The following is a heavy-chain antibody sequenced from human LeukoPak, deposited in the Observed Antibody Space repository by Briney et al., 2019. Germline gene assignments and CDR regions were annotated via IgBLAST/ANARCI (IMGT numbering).Heavy chain of an antibody. Sequence: RGSLRLSCAVSGFTFSDQAISWVRQTLAEGMDWVSCTSAGGDFTHYAESVKGRVTISRDNSKSTLYLQMNSLRSEDTAIYFCAYLDSSGFYYGRLRYWGQGTPVTVSS. V-gene: IGHV3-23*01. J-gene: IGHJ4*02. D-gene: IGHD3-22*01. CDR1: GFTFSDQA. CDR2: TSAGGDFT. CDR3: AYLDSSGFYYGRLRY.